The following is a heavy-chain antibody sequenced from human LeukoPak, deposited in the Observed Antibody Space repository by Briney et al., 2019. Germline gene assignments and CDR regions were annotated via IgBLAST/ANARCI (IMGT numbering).Heavy chain of an antibody. CDR2: ISWDGGST. CDR1: GFTFDDYT. D-gene: IGHD2-15*01. J-gene: IGHJ6*03. V-gene: IGHV3-43*01. CDR3: AKDSGNYYMDV. Sequence: GGSLRLSCAASGFTFDDYTMHWVRHAPGKGLEGVSLISWDGGSTYYADSVKGRFTISRDNSKNSLYLQMNSLRTEDTALYYCAKDSGNYYMDVWGKGTTVTVSS.